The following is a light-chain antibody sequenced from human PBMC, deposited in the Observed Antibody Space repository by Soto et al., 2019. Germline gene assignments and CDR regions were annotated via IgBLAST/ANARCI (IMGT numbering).Light chain of an antibody. CDR2: AAS. CDR3: QLYGSSPKYT. V-gene: IGKV3-20*01. CDR1: QDISSY. J-gene: IGKJ2*01. Sequence: TQSPSSLSASVGDRVTITCRASQDISSYLAWYQQKPGQAPRLLIYAASNRATGIPDRFSGSGSGTEFTLTISRLEPEDFAVYYCQLYGSSPKYTFGQGTKLEIK.